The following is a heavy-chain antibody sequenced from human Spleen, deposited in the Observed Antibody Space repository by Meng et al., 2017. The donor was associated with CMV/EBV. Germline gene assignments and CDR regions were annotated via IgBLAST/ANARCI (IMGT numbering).Heavy chain of an antibody. CDR3: ARDFSRWLRFDY. J-gene: IGHJ4*02. CDR1: GFTFSSYA. D-gene: IGHD5-12*01. Sequence: GESLKISCAASGFTFSSYAMHWVRQAPGKGLEWVAVISYDGSNKYYADSVKGRFTISRDNSKNTLYLQMNSLRAEDTAVYYCARDFSRWLRFDYWGQGTLVTVSS. CDR2: ISYDGSNK. V-gene: IGHV3-30-3*01.